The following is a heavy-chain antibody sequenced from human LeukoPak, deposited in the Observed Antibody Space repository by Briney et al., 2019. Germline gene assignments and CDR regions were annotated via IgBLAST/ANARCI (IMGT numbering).Heavy chain of an antibody. D-gene: IGHD2-8*01. V-gene: IGHV1-18*01. CDR2: ISAYNGNT. Sequence: ASVKVSCKASGYTFTSYGISWVRQAPGQGLEWMGWISAYNGNTNYAQKFQGRVTMTTDTSTTTAYMELRSLRSDDTAVYYCARRLMAPLAEDNWFDPWGQGTLVTDSS. CDR3: ARRLMAPLAEDNWFDP. CDR1: GYTFTSYG. J-gene: IGHJ5*02.